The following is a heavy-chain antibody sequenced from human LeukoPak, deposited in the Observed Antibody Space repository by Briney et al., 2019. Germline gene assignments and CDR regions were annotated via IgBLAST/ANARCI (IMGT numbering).Heavy chain of an antibody. Sequence: PSETLSLTCTVSGGSISSGGYYWSWVRQAPGKGLEWVSAISGSGGSTYYADSVKGRFTISRDNSKNTLYLQMNSLRAEDTAVYYCAKVRGGVVITLHGMDVWGQGTTVTVSS. D-gene: IGHD3-22*01. CDR1: GGSISSGGYY. J-gene: IGHJ6*02. CDR3: AKVRGGVVITLHGMDV. V-gene: IGHV3-23*01. CDR2: ISGSGGST.